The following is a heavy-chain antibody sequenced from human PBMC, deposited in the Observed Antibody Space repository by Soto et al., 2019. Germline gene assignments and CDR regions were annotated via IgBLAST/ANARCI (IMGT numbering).Heavy chain of an antibody. CDR1: GFPFSSYA. CDR3: ARSLFMVAPDNEPFDY. J-gene: IGHJ4*02. D-gene: IGHD5-12*01. Sequence: VQLLESGGSPVQPGGSLTLSCAASGFPFSSYAMSWVRQTPEKGLEWVAGISGGGNDRYYADFVQGRFTFSRDNSRNILYLQMNSLRAEDTAMYYCARSLFMVAPDNEPFDYWGQGTLVTVSS. V-gene: IGHV3-23*01. CDR2: ISGGGNDR.